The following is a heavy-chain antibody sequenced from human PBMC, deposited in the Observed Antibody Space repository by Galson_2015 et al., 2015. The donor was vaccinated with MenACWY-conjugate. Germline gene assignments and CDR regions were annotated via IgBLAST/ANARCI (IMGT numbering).Heavy chain of an antibody. CDR2: ITSSSSYI. CDR1: GFTFSSYT. D-gene: IGHD4/OR15-4a*01. V-gene: IGHV3-21*01. Sequence: SLRLSCAASGFTFSSYTMNWVRQAPGKGLEWVSPITSSSSYIYFADSVKGRFTISRDNAKNSLYLQMNSLRAEDTAVYYCARDLEVGATGEFGYWGQGTLVTVSS. CDR3: ARDLEVGATGEFGY. J-gene: IGHJ4*02.